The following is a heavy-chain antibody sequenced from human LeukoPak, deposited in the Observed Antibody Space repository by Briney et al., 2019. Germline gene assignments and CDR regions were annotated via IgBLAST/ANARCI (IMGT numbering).Heavy chain of an antibody. CDR3: AKGDYDFWSGFDY. V-gene: IGHV3-23*01. D-gene: IGHD3-3*01. CDR1: GFIFSSYA. Sequence: GGSLRLSCAASGFIFSSYAMSWVRQAPGKGLEWVSAISGSGGSTYYADSVKGRFTISRDNSKNTLYLQMNSLRAEDTAVYYCAKGDYDFWSGFDYWGQGTLVTVSS. J-gene: IGHJ4*02. CDR2: ISGSGGST.